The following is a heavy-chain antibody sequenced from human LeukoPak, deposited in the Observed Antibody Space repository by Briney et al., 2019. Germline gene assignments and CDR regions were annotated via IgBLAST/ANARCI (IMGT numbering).Heavy chain of an antibody. Sequence: SQTLSLTCTVSGGSISSGSYYWSWIRQPAGKGLEWIGRIYTSGSTNYNPSLKSRVTISVDTSKNQFSLKLSSVTAADTAVYYCARDLPLWSGSRYYYYGMDVWGQGTTVNVSS. V-gene: IGHV4-61*02. CDR3: ARDLPLWSGSRYYYYGMDV. J-gene: IGHJ6*02. CDR1: GGSISSGSYY. D-gene: IGHD3-3*01. CDR2: IYTSGST.